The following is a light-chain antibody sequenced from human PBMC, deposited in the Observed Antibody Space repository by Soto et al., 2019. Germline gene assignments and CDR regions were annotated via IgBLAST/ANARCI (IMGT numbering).Light chain of an antibody. V-gene: IGKV3-11*01. CDR3: QQRRNLIT. Sequence: EVELTQSPATLSLSPGERVTLSCRASQSVSSFLSWYQHKPGQAPRLLIYDASNRATGIPARFSGSGSGTDFTLTISSLEPEDFATYYCQQRRNLITFGQGTRLEIK. CDR2: DAS. J-gene: IGKJ5*01. CDR1: QSVSSF.